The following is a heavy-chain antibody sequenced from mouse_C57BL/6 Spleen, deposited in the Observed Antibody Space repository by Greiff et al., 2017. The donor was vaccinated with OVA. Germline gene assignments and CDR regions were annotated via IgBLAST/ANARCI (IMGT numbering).Heavy chain of an antibody. J-gene: IGHJ2*01. CDR3: TNPYGYDDY. CDR2: IDPETGGT. Sequence: VQLQQSGAELVRPGASVTLSCKASGYTFTDYEMHWVKQTPVHGLEWIGAIDPETGGTAYNQKFKGKAILTADKSSSTAYMELRSLTSEDSAVYYCTNPYGYDDYWGQGTTLTVSS. CDR1: GYTFTDYE. D-gene: IGHD2-2*01. V-gene: IGHV1-15*01.